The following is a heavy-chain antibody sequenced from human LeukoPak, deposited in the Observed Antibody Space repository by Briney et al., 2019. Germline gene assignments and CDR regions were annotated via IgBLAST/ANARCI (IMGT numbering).Heavy chain of an antibody. V-gene: IGHV1-8*01. CDR1: GYTFTSYD. CDR3: ARAGRSAQKPTYYYYYMDV. J-gene: IGHJ6*03. D-gene: IGHD3-3*01. CDR2: MNPNSGNT. Sequence: GASVKVSCKASGYTFTSYDINWVRQATGQGLEWMGWMNPNSGNTGYAQKFQGRVTITTDESTSTAYMELSSLRSEDTAVYYCARAGRSAQKPTYYYYYMDVWGKGTTVTVSS.